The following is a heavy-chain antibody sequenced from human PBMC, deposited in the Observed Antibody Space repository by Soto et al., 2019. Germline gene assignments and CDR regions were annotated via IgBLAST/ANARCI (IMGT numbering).Heavy chain of an antibody. CDR2: ISDDGSRA. D-gene: IGHD3-10*01. CDR1: GFTFSIYW. CDR3: TRGPRPSSVGTGAF. V-gene: IGHV3-74*01. Sequence: PGGSLRLSCTASGFTFSIYWMHWVRQVPGKGPEWVSRISDDGSRADYADSVKGRFTISRDNAKNTLYLEMHVLGADDTAVYYCTRGPRPSSVGTGAFWGQGTPVTVSS. J-gene: IGHJ4*02.